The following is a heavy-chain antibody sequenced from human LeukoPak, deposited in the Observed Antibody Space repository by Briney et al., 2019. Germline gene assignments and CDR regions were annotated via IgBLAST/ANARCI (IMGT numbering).Heavy chain of an antibody. D-gene: IGHD3-22*01. V-gene: IGHV3-15*07. J-gene: IGHJ4*02. CDR2: IKSKTDGGTT. CDR1: GFTFNNAW. Sequence: GGSLRLSCAASGFTFNNAWMNWVRQAPGKGLEWVGRIKSKTDGGTTDYAAPVKGRFTISRDDSKNTLYLQMNSLKTEDTAVYYCTTTSYYYDSSGYYVNDYWGQGTLVTVSS. CDR3: TTTSYYYDSSGYYVNDY.